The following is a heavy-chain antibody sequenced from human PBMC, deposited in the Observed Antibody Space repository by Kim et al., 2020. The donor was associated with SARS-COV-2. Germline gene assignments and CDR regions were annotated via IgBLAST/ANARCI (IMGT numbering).Heavy chain of an antibody. J-gene: IGHJ4*02. CDR3: ARDFDSAYGPGDALDY. D-gene: IGHD3-9*01. Sequence: SLKSRVTISVDTSKNQFSLKLSSVTAADTAVYYCARDFDSAYGPGDALDYWGQGTLVTVSS. V-gene: IGHV4-39*07.